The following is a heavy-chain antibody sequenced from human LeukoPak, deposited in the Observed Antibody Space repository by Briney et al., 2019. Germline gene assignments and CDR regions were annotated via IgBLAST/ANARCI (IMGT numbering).Heavy chain of an antibody. CDR1: GFTFSTYG. CDR3: ARDWGNWGYGYYFDH. Sequence: RGSLRLSCAASGFTFSTYGVHWVRQAPGKGLEWVAVISYDGSNKYYADSVRGRFTISRDNSKNTLYLQMNSLRAEDTAVYYCARDWGNWGYGYYFDHWGQGTLVTVSS. CDR2: ISYDGSNK. J-gene: IGHJ4*02. D-gene: IGHD7-27*01. V-gene: IGHV3-30*03.